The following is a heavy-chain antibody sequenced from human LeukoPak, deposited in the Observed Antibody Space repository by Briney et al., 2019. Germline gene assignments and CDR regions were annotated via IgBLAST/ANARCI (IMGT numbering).Heavy chain of an antibody. CDR1: GYTFTSYD. CDR2: MNPNSGNT. CDR3: ARLDFRCSGGSCYEDY. J-gene: IGHJ4*02. Sequence: ASVKVSCKASGYTFTSYDINWVRQATGQGLEWMGWMNPNSGNTSYAQKFQGRVTMTRDMSTSTVYMELSSLRSEDTAVYYCARLDFRCSGGSCYEDYWGQGTLVTVSS. V-gene: IGHV1-8*01. D-gene: IGHD2-15*01.